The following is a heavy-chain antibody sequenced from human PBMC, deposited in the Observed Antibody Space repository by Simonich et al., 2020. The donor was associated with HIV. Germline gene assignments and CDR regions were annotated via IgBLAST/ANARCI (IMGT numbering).Heavy chain of an antibody. J-gene: IGHJ4*02. CDR1: GGSFSGYG. D-gene: IGHD6-13*01. Sequence: VSGGSFSGYGISWVRQAPRQGLEWMGGIIPILGIANYAQKFQDRVAITADKSTTTAYMGLSSLRSDDTAVYYCARDSQELAAAGTAGTFDYWSQGTLVTVSS. V-gene: IGHV1-69*10. CDR2: IIPILGIA. CDR3: ARDSQELAAAGTAGTFDY.